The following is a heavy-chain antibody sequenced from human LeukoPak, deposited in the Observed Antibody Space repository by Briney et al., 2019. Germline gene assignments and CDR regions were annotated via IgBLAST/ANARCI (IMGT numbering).Heavy chain of an antibody. CDR3: AIVGATRWFDP. Sequence: GGSLRLSCAASGFTFSSYSMNWVRQAPGKGLEWVSSISSSSSYIYYADSVKGRFTISRDNAKNSLYLQMNSLRAEDTAVYYCAIVGATRWFDPWGQGTLVTVPS. D-gene: IGHD1-26*01. J-gene: IGHJ5*02. CDR1: GFTFSSYS. V-gene: IGHV3-21*01. CDR2: ISSSSSYI.